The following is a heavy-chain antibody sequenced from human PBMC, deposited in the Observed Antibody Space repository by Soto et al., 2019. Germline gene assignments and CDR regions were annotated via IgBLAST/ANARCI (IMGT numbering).Heavy chain of an antibody. D-gene: IGHD2-21*01. CDR3: VRLESGIF. CDR2: IYYTGSR. J-gene: IGHJ4*02. V-gene: IGHV4-39*01. CDR1: GGSISSNSHY. Sequence: QLQLQESGPGLVKPSETLSLTCNVSGGSISSNSHYWGWIRQPPGKGLEWIAKIYYTGSRYYNPSLQSRVTISVDTSKNQFSLRITSVTAAETAVYYCVRLESGIFWGQGSLVTVSS.